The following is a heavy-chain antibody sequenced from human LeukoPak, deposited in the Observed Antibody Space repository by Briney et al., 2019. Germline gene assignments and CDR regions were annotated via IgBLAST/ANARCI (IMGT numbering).Heavy chain of an antibody. CDR1: GGSISSYY. CDR2: IYTSGSA. Sequence: SETLSLTCTVSGGSISSYYWSWIRQPPGKGLEWIGYIYTSGSANYNPSLKSRVTISVDTSKNQFSLKLSSVTAADTAVYYCARHQGFSSTSFEGFDYWGQGTLVTVSS. J-gene: IGHJ4*02. CDR3: ARHQGFSSTSFEGFDY. D-gene: IGHD2-2*01. V-gene: IGHV4-4*09.